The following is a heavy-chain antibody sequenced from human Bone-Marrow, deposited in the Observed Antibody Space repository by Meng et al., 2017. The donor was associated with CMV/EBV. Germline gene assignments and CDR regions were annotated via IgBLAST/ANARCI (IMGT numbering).Heavy chain of an antibody. V-gene: IGHV1-8*01. D-gene: IGHD1-26*01. Sequence: ASVKVSCKASGYTFTSYDINWVRQATGQGLEWMGWMNPNSGNTGYAQKFQGRVTMTRNTSISTAYMELIRLTSDDTAVYYCARDDLSGSYYGLAWFDPWGQGTLVTVSS. J-gene: IGHJ5*02. CDR2: MNPNSGNT. CDR3: ARDDLSGSYYGLAWFDP. CDR1: GYTFTSYD.